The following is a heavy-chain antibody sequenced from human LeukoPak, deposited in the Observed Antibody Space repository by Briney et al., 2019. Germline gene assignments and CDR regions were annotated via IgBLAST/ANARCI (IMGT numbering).Heavy chain of an antibody. CDR1: GFTFSNYG. CDR2: ISYDGSNK. CDR3: ARDRRVGFDF. Sequence: GGSLRLSCVASGFTFSNYGMHWVRQAPGKGLEWVAVISYDGSNKYYADSVKGRFTISRDNSKNTLYLQMNSLRAEDTAVYYCARDRRVGFDFWGQGTPVIVSS. V-gene: IGHV3-30*03. D-gene: IGHD1-26*01. J-gene: IGHJ4*02.